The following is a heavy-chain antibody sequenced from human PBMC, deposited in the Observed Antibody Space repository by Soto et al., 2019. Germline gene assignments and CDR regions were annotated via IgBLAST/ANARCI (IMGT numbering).Heavy chain of an antibody. V-gene: IGHV4-39*01. CDR1: GGSVISSDYY. CDR3: ARHTHPDAVALIHN. D-gene: IGHD2-2*01. J-gene: IGHJ4*02. CDR2: IHYSGST. Sequence: QLQLQESGPGLVKPSETLSLTCTVSGGSVISSDYYWAWIRLPPGKGLEWIGSIHYSGSTYYHPCLKSRVTISGDISKKQFSLNLNSVTAADTAVYYCARHTHPDAVALIHNWGQGTLVSVS.